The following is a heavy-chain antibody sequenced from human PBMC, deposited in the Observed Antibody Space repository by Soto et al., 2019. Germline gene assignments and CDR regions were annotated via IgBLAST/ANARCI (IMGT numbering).Heavy chain of an antibody. Sequence: SETLSLTCGVYGGSFSGYYWTWIRQPPGTGLEWIGEINHSGSTNYNPSLKSRVTISADTSKNEFSLRLTSVTAADTAVYYCGRLNGYCVSTGCHGYYGMDVWGQGTTVTV. CDR2: INHSGST. V-gene: IGHV4-34*01. CDR1: GGSFSGYY. CDR3: GRLNGYCVSTGCHGYYGMDV. D-gene: IGHD2-2*03. J-gene: IGHJ6*02.